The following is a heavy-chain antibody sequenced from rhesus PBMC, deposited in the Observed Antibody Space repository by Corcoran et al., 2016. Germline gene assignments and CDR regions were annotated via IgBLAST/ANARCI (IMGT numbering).Heavy chain of an antibody. CDR3: ARGVWGSSYFDY. CDR2: IYWADHK. CDR1: GFSLTTSGMG. D-gene: IGHD3-34*01. Sequence: QVTLKESGPALVKPTQTLTLTCTFSGFSLTTSGMGVGWIPQPPGKALEWLALIYWADHKRYSTSLKSRLTISKDTSKNQVVLTMTNMDPVDTATYYCARGVWGSSYFDYWGQGVLVTVSS. J-gene: IGHJ4*01. V-gene: IGHV2-174*01.